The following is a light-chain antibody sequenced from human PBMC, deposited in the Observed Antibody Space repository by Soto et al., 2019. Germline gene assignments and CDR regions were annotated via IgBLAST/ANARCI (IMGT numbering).Light chain of an antibody. J-gene: IGKJ5*01. V-gene: IGKV3-11*01. CDR2: DAS. CDR3: QQRSNWPPIT. CDR1: QSVSSY. Sequence: EIVLTQSTATLSLSPGERATLSCRASQSVSSYLAWYQQKPGQAPRLLIYDASNKATGIPARFSGSGSGTDFTLTISSLKTEAFAVYYCQQRSNWPPITFGQGTRLEIK.